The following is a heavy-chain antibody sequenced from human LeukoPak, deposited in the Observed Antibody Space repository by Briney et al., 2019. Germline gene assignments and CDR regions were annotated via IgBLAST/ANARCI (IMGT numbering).Heavy chain of an antibody. CDR2: ISWNSGSI. J-gene: IGHJ4*02. Sequence: PGGSLRLSCAASGFTFDDYAMHWVRQAPGKGLEWVSGISWNSGSIGYADSVKGRFTISRDNAKNSLYLQMNSLRAEDTALYYCAKVKGSGVGLGLDYWGQGTLVTVSS. D-gene: IGHD3-10*01. V-gene: IGHV3-9*01. CDR3: AKVKGSGVGLGLDY. CDR1: GFTFDDYA.